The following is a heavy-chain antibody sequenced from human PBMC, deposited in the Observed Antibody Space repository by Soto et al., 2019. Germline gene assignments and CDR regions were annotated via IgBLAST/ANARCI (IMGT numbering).Heavy chain of an antibody. J-gene: IGHJ4*02. CDR2: IESKNDGGTT. D-gene: IGHD2-2*01. Sequence: ESGGGLVKPGGSLRLSCAASGFGFTNSWMNWVRQAPGKGLEWVGRIESKNDGGTTDYAAHVQGRFTISRDDSKTTIYLQMNSLKTEDTAVYYCTSAGQYCTSTTCKAYWGQGTPVTVSS. CDR3: TSAGQYCTSTTCKAY. V-gene: IGHV3-15*07. CDR1: GFGFTNSW.